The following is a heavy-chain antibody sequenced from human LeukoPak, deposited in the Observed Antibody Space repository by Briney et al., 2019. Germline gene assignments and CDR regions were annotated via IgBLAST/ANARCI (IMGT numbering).Heavy chain of an antibody. CDR1: GYTFTSYD. CDR2: MNPNSGDT. J-gene: IGHJ5*02. Sequence: VSVKVSCKASGYTFTSYDINWVRQATGQGPEWMGWMNPNSGDTGYVQKFQGRVSMTRDTSISTAYMELTSLTSDDTAVYYCARSGFGSGISFDHWGQGTLVTVSS. CDR3: ARSGFGSGISFDH. V-gene: IGHV1-8*01. D-gene: IGHD3-10*01.